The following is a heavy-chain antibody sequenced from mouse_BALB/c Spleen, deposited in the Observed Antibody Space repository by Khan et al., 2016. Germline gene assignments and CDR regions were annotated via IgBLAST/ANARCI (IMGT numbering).Heavy chain of an antibody. CDR2: IDSENGAT. V-gene: IGHV14-4*02. J-gene: IGHJ2*01. D-gene: IGHD2-1*01. Sequence: VQLKQSGAELVRSGASVRLSCTASGFNIKDYYIHWVKQRPEQGLEWIGWIDSENGATAYAPKFQGKATMTASTSSNTAYLQLSRLTSKDTAVYYCNTIYCDNYIYFDYWGQGTTLTVSS. CDR3: NTIYCDNYIYFDY. CDR1: GFNIKDYY.